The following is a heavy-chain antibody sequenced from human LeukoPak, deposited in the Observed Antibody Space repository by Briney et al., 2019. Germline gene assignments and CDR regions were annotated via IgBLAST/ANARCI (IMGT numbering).Heavy chain of an antibody. J-gene: IGHJ4*02. D-gene: IGHD6-19*01. Sequence: PGGSLRLSCAASGFTFSSYAMSWIRQAPGKGLEWVSYISSSGSTIYYADSVKGRFTISRDNAKNSLYLQMNSLRAEDTAVYYCARDVGSSGWSKDYWGQGTLVTVSS. CDR2: ISSSGSTI. CDR3: ARDVGSSGWSKDY. CDR1: GFTFSSYA. V-gene: IGHV3-11*01.